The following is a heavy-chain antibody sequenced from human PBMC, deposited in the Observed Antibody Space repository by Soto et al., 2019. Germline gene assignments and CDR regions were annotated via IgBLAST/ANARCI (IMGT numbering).Heavy chain of an antibody. CDR3: ARGDNYYGMDV. Sequence: QVQMVESGGGVVQPGRSLRLSCAASGFTLSNYIMHWVRQAPGKGLEWVAVTSYDGSNKNYADSVKGRFTISRDNSKNTLYLQMNSLSGEHTAVYSCARGDNYYGMDVWGQGTTVIVSS. V-gene: IGHV3-30-3*01. CDR1: GFTLSNYI. J-gene: IGHJ6*02. CDR2: TSYDGSNK. D-gene: IGHD2-15*01.